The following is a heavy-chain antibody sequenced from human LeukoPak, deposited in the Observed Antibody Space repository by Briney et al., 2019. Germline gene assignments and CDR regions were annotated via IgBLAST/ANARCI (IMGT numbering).Heavy chain of an antibody. Sequence: GGSLRLSCAASGFTFTSYWMTWVRQAPGKGLEWVANMRQDGSEKNYVDSVKGRFTISRDNAKKSLYLQMNSLRAEDTAVYFCARDTRGRFYYWGQGTLVTVSS. CDR3: ARDTRGRFYY. CDR2: MRQDGSEK. V-gene: IGHV3-7*01. CDR1: GFTFTSYW. J-gene: IGHJ4*02.